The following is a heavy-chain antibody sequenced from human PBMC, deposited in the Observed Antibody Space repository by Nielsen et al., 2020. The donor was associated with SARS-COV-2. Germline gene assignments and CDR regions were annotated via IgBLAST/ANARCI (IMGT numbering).Heavy chain of an antibody. CDR1: GFTFDDYA. Sequence: GESLKIYCAASGFTFDDYALHWVRQAPGKGPEWVSRISWDGGSTYYADSGKGRFTISRDNSKNSLYLQMNSLRAEDTALYYCAKPGVAYGGYVSYFDYWGQGTLVTVSS. CDR3: AKPGVAYGGYVSYFDY. CDR2: ISWDGGST. D-gene: IGHD5-12*01. J-gene: IGHJ4*02. V-gene: IGHV3-43D*04.